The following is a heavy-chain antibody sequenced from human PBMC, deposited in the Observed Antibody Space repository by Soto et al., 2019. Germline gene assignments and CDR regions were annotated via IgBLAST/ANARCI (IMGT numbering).Heavy chain of an antibody. Sequence: SMRLCCAASRFRFCDYDMGGIRQAPGKGLEWLSYSSNSGTYTRYADSVKGRFSISRDNAKNSLFLQINSLRGEDTAIYYCARSGDNYNVLDYWGQGTPVTVSS. CDR1: RFRFCDYD. J-gene: IGHJ4*02. CDR2: SSNSGTYT. D-gene: IGHD3-10*02. V-gene: IGHV3-11*06. CDR3: ARSGDNYNVLDY.